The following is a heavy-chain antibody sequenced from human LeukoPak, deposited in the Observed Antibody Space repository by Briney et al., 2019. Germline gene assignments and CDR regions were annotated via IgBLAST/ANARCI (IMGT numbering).Heavy chain of an antibody. D-gene: IGHD2-21*02. CDR2: ICGSDGSR. V-gene: IGHV3-23*01. J-gene: IGHJ4*02. Sequence: GGSLRLSCAASGFTFSTYAMSWVRQAPGKGLEWVSAICGSDGSRYYADSVKGRFTISRDNSKNTLYLQMNSLRGEDTAVYYCSTSLRGSDCCLDYWGQGTLVAVSS. CDR1: GFTFSTYA. CDR3: STSLRGSDCCLDY.